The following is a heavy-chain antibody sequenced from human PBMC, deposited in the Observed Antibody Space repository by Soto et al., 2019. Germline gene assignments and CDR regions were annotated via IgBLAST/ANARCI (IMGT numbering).Heavy chain of an antibody. CDR2: INAGNGNT. J-gene: IGHJ5*02. V-gene: IGHV1-3*01. Sequence: ASVKVSCKASGYTFTSYAMHWVRQAPGQRLEWMGWINAGNGNTKYSQKFQGRVTITRDTSASTAYMELSSLRSEDTAVYYCARGSSSWYPESWFDPWGQGTLVTVSS. CDR1: GYTFTSYA. D-gene: IGHD6-13*01. CDR3: ARGSSSWYPESWFDP.